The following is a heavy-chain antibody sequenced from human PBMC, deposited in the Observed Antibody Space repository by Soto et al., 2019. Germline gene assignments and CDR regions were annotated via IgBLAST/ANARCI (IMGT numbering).Heavy chain of an antibody. CDR1: GYTFTNYW. D-gene: IGHD4-17*01. Sequence: GESLKISCKGSGYTFTNYWIVWVRQIPGKGLEWMGIIYPGDSDTRYSPSFQGQGTISADRSISTAYLQWSSLKASDTGMYYCARYPTLTDYFFHGMDVWGQGTTVTVSS. CDR2: IYPGDSDT. J-gene: IGHJ6*02. V-gene: IGHV5-51*01. CDR3: ARYPTLTDYFFHGMDV.